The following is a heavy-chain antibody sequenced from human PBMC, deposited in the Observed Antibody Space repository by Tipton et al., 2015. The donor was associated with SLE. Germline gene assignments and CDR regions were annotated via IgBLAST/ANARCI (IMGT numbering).Heavy chain of an antibody. CDR2: LYYSGST. Sequence: LRLSCTVSGGSISSSSYHLGWIRQPPGKGLEWIGSLYYSGSTYYNPSLKSRVTISVDTSKNQFSLKLSSVTAADTAVYYCARDSGLLGYYWGQGTLVTVSS. CDR1: GGSISSSSYH. V-gene: IGHV4-39*07. J-gene: IGHJ4*02. CDR3: ARDSGLLGYY.